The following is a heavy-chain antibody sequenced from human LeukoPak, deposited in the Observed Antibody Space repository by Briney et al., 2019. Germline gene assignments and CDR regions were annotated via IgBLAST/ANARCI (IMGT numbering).Heavy chain of an antibody. Sequence: RASVKVSCKASGYTFTSYGISWVRQAPGQGLEWMGWISAYNGNTNYAQKLQGRVTMTTDTSTSTAYMELRSLRSDDTAVYYCARDTGDFWSGYYTLNYYYYGMDVWGQGTTVTVSS. J-gene: IGHJ6*02. CDR1: GYTFTSYG. V-gene: IGHV1-18*01. CDR3: ARDTGDFWSGYYTLNYYYYGMDV. D-gene: IGHD3-3*01. CDR2: ISAYNGNT.